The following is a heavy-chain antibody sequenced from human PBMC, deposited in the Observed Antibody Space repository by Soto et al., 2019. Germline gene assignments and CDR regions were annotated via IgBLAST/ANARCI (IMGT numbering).Heavy chain of an antibody. J-gene: IGHJ4*02. CDR2: IYYSGST. CDR1: GGSISSYY. CDR3: ARTRAYTDYGLAY. Sequence: SETLSLTCTVSGGSISSYYWTWIRQPPGKGLEWIGYIYYSGSTNYNPSLKSRVTISLDTSKNQFSLKLSSVTAADTAVYYCARTRAYTDYGLAYWGQGTLGTVSS. D-gene: IGHD4-17*01. V-gene: IGHV4-59*08.